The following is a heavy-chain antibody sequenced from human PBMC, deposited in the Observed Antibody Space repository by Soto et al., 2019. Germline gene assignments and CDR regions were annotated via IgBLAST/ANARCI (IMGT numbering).Heavy chain of an antibody. Sequence: PSETLSLTCAVYGGSFSGYYWSWIRQPPGKGLEWIGEINHSGSTNYNPSLKSRVTISVDTSKNQFSLKLSSVTAADTAVYYCARDKPSSSDLYYYYGMDVWSQGTTVTVSS. D-gene: IGHD6-13*01. CDR3: ARDKPSSSDLYYYYGMDV. CDR2: INHSGST. V-gene: IGHV4-34*01. J-gene: IGHJ6*02. CDR1: GGSFSGYY.